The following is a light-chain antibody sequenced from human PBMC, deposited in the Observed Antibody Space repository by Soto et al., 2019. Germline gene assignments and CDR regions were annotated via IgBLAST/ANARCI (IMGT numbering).Light chain of an antibody. J-gene: IGLJ2*01. CDR2: RNN. CDR1: CSNIGSDY. V-gene: IGLV1-47*01. CDR3: AAWDDSLSGPHVV. Sequence: QSVLTQPPSASGTPGQRVTISCSGGCSNIGSDYVYWYQQLPGTAPKLLIYRNNQRPSGVPDRFSGSKSGTSASLAISGLRSEDEADYYCAAWDDSLSGPHVVFGGGTQLTVL.